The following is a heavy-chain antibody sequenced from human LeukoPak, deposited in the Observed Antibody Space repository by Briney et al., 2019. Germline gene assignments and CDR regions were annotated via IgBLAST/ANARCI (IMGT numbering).Heavy chain of an antibody. CDR2: IIPIFGTA. CDR1: GGTFSSYG. V-gene: IGHV1-69*13. J-gene: IGHJ4*02. Sequence: GASVKVSCKASGGTFSSYGISWVRQAPGQGLEWMGGIIPIFGTANYAQKFQGRVTITADESTSTAYMELSSLRSEDTAVYYCAGGGKVVRGVYFDYWGQGTLVTVSS. CDR3: AGGGKVVRGVYFDY. D-gene: IGHD3-10*01.